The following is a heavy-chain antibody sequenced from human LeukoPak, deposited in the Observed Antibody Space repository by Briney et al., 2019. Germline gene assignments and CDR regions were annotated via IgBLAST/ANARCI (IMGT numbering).Heavy chain of an antibody. CDR2: IYHSGST. CDR1: GYSISSGYY. CDR3: ARGGVVAATPNNWFDP. J-gene: IGHJ5*02. D-gene: IGHD2-15*01. Sequence: SETLSLTCIVSGYSISSGYYWGWIRQPPGKGLEWIVSIYHSGSTYYNPSLKSRVTISVDTSKNQCSLKLSSVTAADTAVYYCARGGVVAATPNNWFDPWGQGTLVTVSS. V-gene: IGHV4-38-2*02.